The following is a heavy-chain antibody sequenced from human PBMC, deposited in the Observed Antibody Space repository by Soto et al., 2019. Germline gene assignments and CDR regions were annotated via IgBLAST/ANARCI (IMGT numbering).Heavy chain of an antibody. CDR1: GFSLTSNGVG. D-gene: IGHD3-10*01. CDR3: AREMYYSTYFDS. J-gene: IGHJ4*02. CDR2: IYWDDDH. V-gene: IGHV2-5*02. Sequence: QITLRESGPALVRPTQTLTLTCTFSGFSLTSNGVGVGWIRQPPGKALEWLALIYWDDDHRSSPSLKTRLTISKDTSKNQVVLTMTKLDPVDTATYYCAREMYYSTYFDSWGQGTLVTVSS.